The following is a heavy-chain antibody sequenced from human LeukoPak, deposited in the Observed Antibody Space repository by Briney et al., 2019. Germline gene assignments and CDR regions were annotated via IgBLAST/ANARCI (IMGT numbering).Heavy chain of an antibody. CDR1: GYSISSGYY. CDR2: IYHSGST. CDR3: ARMVRGVIMVYYMDV. D-gene: IGHD3-10*01. J-gene: IGHJ6*03. Sequence: PSETLSLTCTVSGYSISSGYYWGWIRQPPGKGLEWIGSIYHSGSTYYNPSLKSRVTISVDTSKNRLSLKLSSVTAADTAVYYCARMVRGVIMVYYMDVWGKGTTVTVSS. V-gene: IGHV4-38-2*02.